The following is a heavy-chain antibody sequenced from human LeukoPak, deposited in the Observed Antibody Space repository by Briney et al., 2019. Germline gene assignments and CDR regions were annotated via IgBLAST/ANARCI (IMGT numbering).Heavy chain of an antibody. CDR1: GFTFSSYE. J-gene: IGHJ4*02. D-gene: IGHD2-15*01. CDR2: IGSSGSTI. V-gene: IGHV3-48*03. CDR3: ARPLGVVAAYDY. Sequence: GGSLRLSCAASGFTFSSYEMNWVRQAPGKGLEWVSYIGSSGSTIYYADSVKGRFTISRDNAKNSLYLRMNSLRAEDTAVYYCARPLGVVAAYDYWGQGTLVTVSS.